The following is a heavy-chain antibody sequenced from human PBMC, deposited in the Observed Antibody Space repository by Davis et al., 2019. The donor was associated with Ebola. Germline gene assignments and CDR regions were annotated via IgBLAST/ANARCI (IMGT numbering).Heavy chain of an antibody. CDR3: ARDAKYSGSSRTVDY. J-gene: IGHJ4*02. CDR1: GYTFTSYA. V-gene: IGHV1-3*01. D-gene: IGHD1-26*01. CDR2: INAGNGNT. Sequence: ASVKVSCKASGYTFTSYAMHWVRQAPGQRLEWMGWINAGNGNTKYSQKFQGRVTITRDTSASTAYMELSSLRSEDTAVYYCARDAKYSGSSRTVDYWGQGTLVTVSS.